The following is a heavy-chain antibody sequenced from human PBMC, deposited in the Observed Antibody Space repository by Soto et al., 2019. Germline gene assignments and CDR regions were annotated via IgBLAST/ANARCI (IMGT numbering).Heavy chain of an antibody. CDR3: ARGGSYFAH. D-gene: IGHD1-1*01. CDR2: INSVSGGA. CDR1: GDTHTIYF. V-gene: IGHV1-2*02. Sequence: ASVKVSCKASGDTHTIYFIHWLRQAPGQGLEWMGWINSVSGGANYAPRFQGRVAMTRDRSSATAFMELSRLRSDDTAVYYCARGGSYFAHWGQGTLVTVSS. J-gene: IGHJ4*02.